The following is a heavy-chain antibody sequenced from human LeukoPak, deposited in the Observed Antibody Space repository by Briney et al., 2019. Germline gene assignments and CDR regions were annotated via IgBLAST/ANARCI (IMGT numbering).Heavy chain of an antibody. CDR3: ARVAVRGGGGFDP. J-gene: IGHJ5*02. CDR1: GYTFTSYY. V-gene: IGHV1-46*01. CDR2: INPSGGST. Sequence: ASMKVSCKASGYTFTSYYMHWVRQAPGQGLEWMGIINPSGGSTSYAQKFQGRVTMTRDTSTSTVYMELSSLRSEDTAVYYCARVAVRGGGGFDPWGQGTLVTVSS. D-gene: IGHD3-10*01.